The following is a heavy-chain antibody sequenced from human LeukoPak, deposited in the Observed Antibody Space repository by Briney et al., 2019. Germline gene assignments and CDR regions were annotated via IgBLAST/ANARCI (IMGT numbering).Heavy chain of an antibody. J-gene: IGHJ3*02. Sequence: SETLSLTCTVSGGSISSYYWSWIRQPPGKGLEWIGYIYYSGSTNYNPSLKSRVTISVDTSKNQFSLKLSSVTAADTAVYYCARHIGRYCSSTSCVLDIWGQGTMVTVPS. D-gene: IGHD2-2*01. CDR2: IYYSGST. CDR3: ARHIGRYCSSTSCVLDI. V-gene: IGHV4-59*01. CDR1: GGSISSYY.